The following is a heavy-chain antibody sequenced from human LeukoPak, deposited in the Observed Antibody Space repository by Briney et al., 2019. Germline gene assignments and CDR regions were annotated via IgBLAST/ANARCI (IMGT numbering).Heavy chain of an antibody. J-gene: IGHJ4*02. CDR3: ARDSDYDSSGYYDPPFDY. CDR2: IREDGSDK. D-gene: IGHD3-22*01. Sequence: GGSLRLSCATSGFTLSNYWVSWVRQAPGKGLEWVGNIREDGSDKYYVDSVKGRFTISRDNAKNSLYLQMNSLRAEDTAVYYCARDSDYDSSGYYDPPFDYWGQGTLVTVSS. CDR1: GFTLSNYW. V-gene: IGHV3-7*01.